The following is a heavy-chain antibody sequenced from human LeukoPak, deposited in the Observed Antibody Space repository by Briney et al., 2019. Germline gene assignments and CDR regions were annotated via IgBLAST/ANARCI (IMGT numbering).Heavy chain of an antibody. V-gene: IGHV6-1*01. Sequence: SQTLSLTCAISGDSVSSNSAAWNWIRQSPSRGLEWLGRTYYRSKWYNDYAVSVKSRITINPDISKNQFSLQLNSVTPEDTAVYYCARDRYSSGWYWDWLDPWGQGTLVTVSS. CDR1: GDSVSSNSAA. D-gene: IGHD6-19*01. CDR3: ARDRYSSGWYWDWLDP. J-gene: IGHJ5*02. CDR2: TYYRSKWYN.